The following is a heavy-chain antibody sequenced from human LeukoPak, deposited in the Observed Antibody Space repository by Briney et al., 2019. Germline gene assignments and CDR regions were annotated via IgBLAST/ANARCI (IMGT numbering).Heavy chain of an antibody. Sequence: GGSLRLSCAASGFTFSSYWMSWVRQAPGKGLEWVANITQDGDETYNVESVKGRFTISRDNAKNSLYLQMNSLRAEDTAVYYCARAGILWFGESLFDMWGQGTKVTVSS. CDR3: ARAGILWFGESLFDM. CDR2: ITQDGDET. CDR1: GFTFSSYW. V-gene: IGHV3-7*05. J-gene: IGHJ3*02. D-gene: IGHD3-10*01.